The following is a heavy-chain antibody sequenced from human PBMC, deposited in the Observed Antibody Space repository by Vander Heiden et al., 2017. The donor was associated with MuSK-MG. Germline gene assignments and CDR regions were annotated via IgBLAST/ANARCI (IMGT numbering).Heavy chain of an antibody. D-gene: IGHD1-1*01. J-gene: IGHJ4*02. CDR1: GYSFSSGYF. CDR2: MKYSGPT. V-gene: IGHV4-38-2*01. Sequence: QVQLQESGPGLVKPSETLSLTCGVSGYSFSSGYFWSWIRQAPGKGLEWVASMKYSGPTYYNPSLESRVTMSVDTSKNEFSLKLSSVTAADTAVYYCARHPNRDQYNPFDYWGQGTLVTVSS. CDR3: ARHPNRDQYNPFDY.